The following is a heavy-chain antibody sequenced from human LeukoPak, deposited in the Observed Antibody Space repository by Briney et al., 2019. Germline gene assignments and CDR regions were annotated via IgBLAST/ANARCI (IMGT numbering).Heavy chain of an antibody. V-gene: IGHV3-9*01. D-gene: IGHD2-21*02. CDR1: GFTFDDYA. Sequence: PGGSLRLSCAASGFTFDDYAMHWVRQAPGKGLEWVSGISWNSGSIGYADSVKGRFTISRDNAKNSLYLQMNSLRAEDTALYYCAKDPGRWGLGGFDYWGQGTLVTVSS. J-gene: IGHJ4*02. CDR2: ISWNSGSI. CDR3: AKDPGRWGLGGFDY.